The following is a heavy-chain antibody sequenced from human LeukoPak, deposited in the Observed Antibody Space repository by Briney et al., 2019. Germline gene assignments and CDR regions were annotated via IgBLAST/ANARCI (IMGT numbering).Heavy chain of an antibody. CDR1: GGTFSSYA. D-gene: IGHD2-2*01. CDR2: IIPIFGTA. CDR3: ARSLPAATTPDY. V-gene: IGHV1-69*13. Sequence: GASVKVSCKASGGTFSSYAISWVRQAPGQGLEWMGGIIPIFGTANYAQKFQGRVTITADESTSTAYMELSSLRSEDTAVYYCARSLPAATTPDYWGQGTLVTVSS. J-gene: IGHJ4*02.